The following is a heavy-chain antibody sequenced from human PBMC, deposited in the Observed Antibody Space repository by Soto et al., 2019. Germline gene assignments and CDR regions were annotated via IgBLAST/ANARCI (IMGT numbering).Heavy chain of an antibody. V-gene: IGHV4-31*03. J-gene: IGHJ4*02. CDR2: IYYSGST. CDR3: ARGLSVTLFDI. D-gene: IGHD4-17*01. CDR1: DGSISTGGYY. Sequence: QVQLQESGPGLVKPSQTLSLTCTVSDGSISTGGYYWTWIRQHPGKGLEWIGYIYYSGSTYYKPSLKSRVTISVDTSKNQFSLKLSSVTAADTAVYYCARGLSVTLFDIWGQGTLVTVSS.